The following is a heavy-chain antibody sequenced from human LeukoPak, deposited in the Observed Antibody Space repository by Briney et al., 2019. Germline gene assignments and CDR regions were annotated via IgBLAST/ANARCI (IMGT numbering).Heavy chain of an antibody. CDR2: INHSGST. J-gene: IGHJ3*01. CDR3: AKAGVRYFDSSGLYAFDF. CDR1: GGSFSGYY. V-gene: IGHV4-34*01. D-gene: IGHD3-22*01. Sequence: SETLSLTCAVYGGSFSGYYWSWIRQPPGKGLEWIGEINHSGSTNYNPSLKSRVTLSVDTSRNQFSLRLSSVDAADTAVYYCAKAGVRYFDSSGLYAFDFWGQGTTVTVSS.